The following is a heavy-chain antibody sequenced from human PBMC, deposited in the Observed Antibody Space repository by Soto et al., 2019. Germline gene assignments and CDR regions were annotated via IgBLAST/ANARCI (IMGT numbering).Heavy chain of an antibody. CDR2: INDRGSI. CDR1: GGSFSGYY. D-gene: IGHD3-9*01. J-gene: IGHJ2*01. CDR3: ARESHDILTGPPWVWYCDL. Sequence: QVQLQQWGAGPLRPLETLSLTCGVSGGSFSGYYWAWIRQSPGQGLEWIGEINDRGSINYNPSLKSRVSISVDTSKNNYSLNLSSVTAADTAVYYCARESHDILTGPPWVWYCDLWGRGTLVTVSS. V-gene: IGHV4-34*01.